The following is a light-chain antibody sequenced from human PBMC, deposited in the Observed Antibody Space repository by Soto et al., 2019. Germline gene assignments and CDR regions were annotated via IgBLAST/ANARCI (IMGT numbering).Light chain of an antibody. CDR1: SSDIGGYNY. J-gene: IGLJ1*01. CDR3: RSYAGSRNYYL. V-gene: IGLV2-8*01. CDR2: EVT. Sequence: QSVLTQPPSASGSPGQSVTISCTGSSSDIGGYNYVSWYQQHPGKVPKLIIYEVTKRPSGVPDRFSGSKSGNTASLTVSGLQAADEADYHCRSYAGSRNYYLFGPGTKGTV.